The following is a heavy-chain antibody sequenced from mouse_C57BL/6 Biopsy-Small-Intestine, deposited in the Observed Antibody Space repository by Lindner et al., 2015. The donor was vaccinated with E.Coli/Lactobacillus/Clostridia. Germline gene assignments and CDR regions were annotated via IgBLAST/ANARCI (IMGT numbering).Heavy chain of an antibody. CDR2: ISNDDDKT. CDR1: GFTFSDYY. CDR3: TRSYGNYEAWFAY. V-gene: IGHV5-12*01. Sequence: VQLQESGEGLVQPGGSLKLSCAASGFTFSDYYMYWVRQTPEKRLEWVAHISNDDDKTYYSDTVKGRFTISRDNVENTLYLQMSRLKSEDTAMYYCTRSYGNYEAWFAYWGQGTLVTVSA. D-gene: IGHD2-1*01. J-gene: IGHJ3*01.